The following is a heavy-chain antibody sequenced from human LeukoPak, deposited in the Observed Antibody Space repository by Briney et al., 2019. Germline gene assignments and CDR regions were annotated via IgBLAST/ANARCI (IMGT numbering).Heavy chain of an antibody. D-gene: IGHD4-17*01. Sequence: SGGSLRLSCAASGFTVSSNYMSWVRQAPGKGLEWVSVIYSGGSTYYADSVKGRFTISRDNSKNTLYLQMNSLRAEDTAVYYCARVASGGDYVYGDAFDIWGQGTMVTVSS. CDR3: ARVASGGDYVYGDAFDI. V-gene: IGHV3-53*01. CDR1: GFTVSSNY. J-gene: IGHJ3*02. CDR2: IYSGGST.